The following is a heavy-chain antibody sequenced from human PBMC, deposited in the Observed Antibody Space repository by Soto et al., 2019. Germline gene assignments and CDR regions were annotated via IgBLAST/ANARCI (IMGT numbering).Heavy chain of an antibody. V-gene: IGHV3-73*02. CDR2: IRTKTNNYAT. CDR1: GFTFSGSG. D-gene: IGHD6-19*01. Sequence: EVQLVESGGGLVQPGGSLKLSCAASGFTFSGSGIHWVRQASGKGLEWVGRIRTKTNNYATAYAASVKGRFTISRDDSKNMAYLQMNSLKTEDTAVYYCTAMAVIDYWGQGTLVTFS. J-gene: IGHJ4*02. CDR3: TAMAVIDY.